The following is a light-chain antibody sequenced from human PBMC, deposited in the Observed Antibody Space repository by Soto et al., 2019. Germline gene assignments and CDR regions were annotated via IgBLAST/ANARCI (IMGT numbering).Light chain of an antibody. CDR2: DVT. CDR1: SSDVGGYNY. J-gene: IGLJ2*01. V-gene: IGLV2-14*01. CDR3: SSYTSTSTLDVV. Sequence: QSVLTQPASVSGSPGQSITISCTGTSSDVGGYNYVSWYQQHPGKAPKLMIYDVTNRPSGVSDRFSGSKSGNTASLTISGPQAEDEVDYYCSSYTSTSTLDVVFGGGTKLTVL.